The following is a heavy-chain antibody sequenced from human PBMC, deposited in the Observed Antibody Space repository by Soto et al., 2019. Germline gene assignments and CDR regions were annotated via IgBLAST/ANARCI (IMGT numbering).Heavy chain of an antibody. V-gene: IGHV4-31*03. CDR2: FNYRGTN. D-gene: IGHD2-15*01. CDR1: GGAINSVDSY. CDR3: VGDAPGVAPY. Sequence: QVQLQESGPGLVRPSQTLSLTCTVSGGAINSVDSYWNWIRQNPEKGLEWIGYFNYRGTNFYNPSLKSRIIISADTSENQFSLKLNSVTAADTAVYYGVGDAPGVAPYWGQGTLVTVSS. J-gene: IGHJ4*02.